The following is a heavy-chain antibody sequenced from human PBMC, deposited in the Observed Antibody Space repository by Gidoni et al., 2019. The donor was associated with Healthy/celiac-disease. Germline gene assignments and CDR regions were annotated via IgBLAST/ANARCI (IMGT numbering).Heavy chain of an antibody. CDR1: GGTFSSYA. D-gene: IGHD5-12*01. J-gene: IGHJ3*02. CDR2: IIPIFGTA. Sequence: QVQLVQSGAEVKKPGSSVKVSCKASGGTFSSYAISWVRQAPGQGLEWMGGIIPIFGTANYAQKFQGRVTITADESTSTAYMELSSLRSEDTAVYYCARVDSGYDYRGDDAFDIWGQGTMVTVSS. CDR3: ARVDSGYDYRGDDAFDI. V-gene: IGHV1-69*01.